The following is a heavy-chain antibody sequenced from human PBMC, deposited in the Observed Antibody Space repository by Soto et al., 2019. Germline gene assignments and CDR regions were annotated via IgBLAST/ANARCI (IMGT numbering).Heavy chain of an antibody. CDR3: AKNDYGDADDFDI. Sequence: QVQLVESGGGVVQPGRSLRLSCAASGFTFSNYGMHWVRQAPGKGLEWVAVISYDGSNKYYADSVKGRFTISRDNSKNTLYLQMNSLRAEDTAVYYCAKNDYGDADDFDIWGQGTMVTVSS. V-gene: IGHV3-30*18. D-gene: IGHD4-17*01. CDR1: GFTFSNYG. CDR2: ISYDGSNK. J-gene: IGHJ3*02.